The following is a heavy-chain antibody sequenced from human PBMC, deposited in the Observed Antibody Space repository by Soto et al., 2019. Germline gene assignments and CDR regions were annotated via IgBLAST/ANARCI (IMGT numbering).Heavy chain of an antibody. V-gene: IGHV3-30*18. CDR1: GFTFRNYG. J-gene: IGHJ4*02. CDR2: ISYDGINT. D-gene: IGHD1-26*01. Sequence: GGSLRLSCAASGFTFRNYGMHWVRQAPGKGLEWVAFISYDGINTYYADSVKGRFTISRDSSKSTLYLQMNSLGPEDAAVYYCAKVRLTEKGEFDYWGQGTLVTVSS. CDR3: AKVRLTEKGEFDY.